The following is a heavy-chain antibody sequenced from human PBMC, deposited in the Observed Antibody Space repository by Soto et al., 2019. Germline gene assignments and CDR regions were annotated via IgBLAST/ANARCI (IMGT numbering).Heavy chain of an antibody. V-gene: IGHV1-18*01. CDR1: GFTFTNYG. D-gene: IGHD2-15*01. Sequence: ASVQVSCKASGFTFTNYGISWVRQAPGQGFEWMGWITGSTGDTNYAQKFQDRLAMTTDTSADTAYMELRSLRGDETAVYYCARDKVGTAADFWGQGTLVTVSS. CDR2: ITGSTGDT. CDR3: ARDKVGTAADF. J-gene: IGHJ4*02.